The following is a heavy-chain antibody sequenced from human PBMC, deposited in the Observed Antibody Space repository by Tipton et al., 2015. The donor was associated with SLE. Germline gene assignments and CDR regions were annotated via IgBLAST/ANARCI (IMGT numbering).Heavy chain of an antibody. D-gene: IGHD2-21*01. J-gene: IGHJ4*02. CDR2: IIPILGIA. V-gene: IGHV1-69*10. CDR3: ARTPRVDCGGDCHLGY. Sequence: QSGAEVKKPGASVKVSCKASGYTFTSYGISWVRQAPGQGLEWMGGIIPILGIANYAQKFQGRVTITTDESTSTAYMELSSLRSEDAAVYYCARTPRVDCGGDCHLGYWGQGTLVTVSS. CDR1: GYTFTSYG.